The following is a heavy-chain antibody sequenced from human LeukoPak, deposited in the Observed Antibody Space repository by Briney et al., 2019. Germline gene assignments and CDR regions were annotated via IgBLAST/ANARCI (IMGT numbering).Heavy chain of an antibody. CDR1: GGSFSGYY. CDR2: IIHSGST. Sequence: SETLSLTCAVYGGSFSGYYWSWIRQPPGKGLEWVGEIIHSGSTNYNQSLKCRVTISVATSKDQFSLKLSSVTAADTAVYYCARGISVNYYYGMDVWGQGPTVTVSS. D-gene: IGHD4-17*01. J-gene: IGHJ6*02. V-gene: IGHV4-34*01. CDR3: ARGISVNYYYGMDV.